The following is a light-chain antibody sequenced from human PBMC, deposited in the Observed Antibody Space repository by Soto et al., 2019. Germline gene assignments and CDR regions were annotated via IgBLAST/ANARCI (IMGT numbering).Light chain of an antibody. V-gene: IGLV2-8*01. J-gene: IGLJ1*01. CDR1: SSDVGTYNY. Sequence: QSVMTQPPSASGSAGQSVTISCTGTSSDVGTYNYVSWYQQHPGKAPKLMIYEVNKRPAGVPDRFSGSKSGIMASLTVSGLQAEDEADYYCSSYAGNNNLYVFGTGTKVTVL. CDR3: SSYAGNNNLYV. CDR2: EVN.